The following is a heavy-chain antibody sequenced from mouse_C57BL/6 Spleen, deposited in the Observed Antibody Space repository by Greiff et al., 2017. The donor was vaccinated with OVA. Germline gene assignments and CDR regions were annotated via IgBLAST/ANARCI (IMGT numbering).Heavy chain of an antibody. CDR1: GFTFSDAW. CDR3: TRLITTVAPFAY. J-gene: IGHJ3*01. D-gene: IGHD1-1*01. V-gene: IGHV6-6*01. CDR2: IRNKANNHAT. Sequence: EVKLEESGGGLVQPGGSMKLSCAASGFTFSDAWMDWVRQSPEKGLEWVAEIRNKANNHATYYAESVKGRFTISRDDSKSSVYLQMNSLRAEDTGIYYCTRLITTVAPFAYWGQGTLVTVSA.